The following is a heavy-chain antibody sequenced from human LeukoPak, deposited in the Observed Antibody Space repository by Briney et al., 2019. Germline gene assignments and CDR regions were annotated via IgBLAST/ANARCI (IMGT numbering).Heavy chain of an antibody. J-gene: IGHJ2*01. V-gene: IGHV4-59*01. D-gene: IGHD3-10*01. CDR2: IYYSGST. Sequence: SETLSLTCTASGGSLSSYYWSWIRQPPGHGLEWIGYIYYSGSTNYNPSLKSRVTISVDTSKNQFSLKLSSVTAADTAVYYCARDRGPQGWYFDLWGRGTLVTVSS. CDR3: ARDRGPQGWYFDL. CDR1: GGSLSSYY.